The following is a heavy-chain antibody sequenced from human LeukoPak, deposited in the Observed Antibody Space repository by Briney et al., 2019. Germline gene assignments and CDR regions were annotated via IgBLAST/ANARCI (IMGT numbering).Heavy chain of an antibody. V-gene: IGHV3-74*01. D-gene: IGHD3-3*01. CDR1: GFTFRSYW. CDR2: INSDGSST. J-gene: IGHJ4*02. Sequence: PGGPLRLSCAASGFTFRSYWMHWVRQAPGKGLVWVSRINSDGSSTNYADSVKGRFTISRDNAKNTLYLQMNSLRAEDTAVYYCARAPYYDFWSGYPPDYWGQGTLVTVSS. CDR3: ARAPYYDFWSGYPPDY.